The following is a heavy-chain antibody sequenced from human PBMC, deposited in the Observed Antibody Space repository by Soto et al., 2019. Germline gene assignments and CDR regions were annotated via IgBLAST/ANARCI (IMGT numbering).Heavy chain of an antibody. CDR2: ISSSSSYI. D-gene: IGHD6-13*01. CDR1: RFTFSSYT. J-gene: IGHJ4*02. CDR3: ASPGANSKPGY. V-gene: IGHV3-21*01. Sequence: PGGSLRLSCAASRFTFSSYTMNWVRQAPGKGLEWVSSISSSSSYIYYADSVKGRFTISRDNAKNSLYLQMNSLRAEDTAVYYCASPGANSKPGYWGQGTLVTVSS.